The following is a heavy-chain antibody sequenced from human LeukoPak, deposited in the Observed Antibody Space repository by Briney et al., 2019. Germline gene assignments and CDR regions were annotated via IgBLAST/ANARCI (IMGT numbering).Heavy chain of an antibody. CDR3: ARALTFHYYQYMVV. Sequence: GRSLRLSCAASGFTFSSYSMNWVSQAPGKGLEWLSDISSSSGTIYYADSVKGRFTISKDNAKNSLYLYMNSLRDEDTAVYYCARALTFHYYQYMVVWGTGTTVTVSS. CDR2: ISSSSGTI. D-gene: IGHD3-22*01. CDR1: GFTFSSYS. J-gene: IGHJ6*03. V-gene: IGHV3-48*02.